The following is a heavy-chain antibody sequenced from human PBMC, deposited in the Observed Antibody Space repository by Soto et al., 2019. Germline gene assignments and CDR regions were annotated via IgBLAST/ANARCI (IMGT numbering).Heavy chain of an antibody. CDR3: ARVTHYYDSSGYYRYFDY. V-gene: IGHV4-61*01. D-gene: IGHD3-22*01. J-gene: IGHJ4*02. CDR2: IHYSGST. CDR1: GGSVSSGSYY. Sequence: SETLSLTCTVSGGSVSSGSYYWSWIRQPPGKGLEWIGYIHYSGSTNYNPSLKSRVTISVDTSKNQFSLKLSSVTAADTAVYYCARVTHYYDSSGYYRYFDYWGQGTLVTVSS.